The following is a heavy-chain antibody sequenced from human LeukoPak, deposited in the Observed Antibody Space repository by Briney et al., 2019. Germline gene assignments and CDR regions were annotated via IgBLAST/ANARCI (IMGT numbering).Heavy chain of an antibody. Sequence: GGSLRLSCVGSGFTFSTYAMSWVRQAPGKGLEWVAAFSGGGGRTFYAESVKGRFTISRDNSKNTVYLQMNSLRAEDTAVYYCAKGNTLHYYDTSGNFDYWGQGTLVTVSS. CDR3: AKGNTLHYYDTSGNFDY. V-gene: IGHV3-23*01. CDR1: GFTFSTYA. CDR2: FSGGGGRT. J-gene: IGHJ4*02. D-gene: IGHD3-22*01.